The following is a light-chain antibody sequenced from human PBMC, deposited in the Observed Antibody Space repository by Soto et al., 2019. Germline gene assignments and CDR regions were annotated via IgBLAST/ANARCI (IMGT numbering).Light chain of an antibody. V-gene: IGLV2-23*01. Sequence: QSVLTQPASVSGSPGQSITLSCTRTSSGVENYNLVSWYQHRPGKAPKLIIYEGSQRPSGASDRFSGSESGNTASLTISGLRAEDEADYYCSSYVGAVVFGAGTKVTVL. J-gene: IGLJ2*01. CDR2: EGS. CDR3: SSYVGAVV. CDR1: SSGVENYNL.